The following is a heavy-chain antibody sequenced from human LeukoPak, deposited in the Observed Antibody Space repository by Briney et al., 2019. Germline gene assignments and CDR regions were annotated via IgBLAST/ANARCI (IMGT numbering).Heavy chain of an antibody. D-gene: IGHD5-24*01. Sequence: PGGSLRLSCAASGFTFSSYWMNWVRQVPGKGLEWVSRINGDGSSISYVDSVKGRFTISRDNAKSTLYLQMNSLRAEDTAVYYCAKAAQVATILVYWGQGTLVTVSS. J-gene: IGHJ4*02. CDR3: AKAAQVATILVY. V-gene: IGHV3-74*01. CDR2: INGDGSSI. CDR1: GFTFSSYW.